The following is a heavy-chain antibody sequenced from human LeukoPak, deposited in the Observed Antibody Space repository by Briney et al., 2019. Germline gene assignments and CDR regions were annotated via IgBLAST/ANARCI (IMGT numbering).Heavy chain of an antibody. V-gene: IGHV3-21*01. CDR1: GFTFSTYS. Sequence: GGSLRLSRAASGFTFSTYSMNWVRQAPGKGLEWVSSITSSSSYIYYADSVKGRFTISRDNAKNSLYLQMNSLRAGDTAVYYCARIYDGGHWGQGTLVTVSS. D-gene: IGHD2/OR15-2a*01. CDR3: ARIYDGGH. J-gene: IGHJ4*02. CDR2: ITSSSSYI.